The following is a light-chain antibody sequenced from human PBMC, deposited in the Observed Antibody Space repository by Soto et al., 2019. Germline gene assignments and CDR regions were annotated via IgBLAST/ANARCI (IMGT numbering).Light chain of an antibody. CDR2: AAS. CDR1: QSISSY. J-gene: IGKJ1*01. V-gene: IGKV1-39*01. CDR3: QQSYSTPGM. Sequence: DIQMTQSPSSLSASVGDRVTITCRASQSISSYLNWYQQKPGKAPKLLIYAASSLQSGVPSRFSGSGSGTDFTLTISSLQPEDFATYYCQQSYSTPGMFGQGTKVDMK.